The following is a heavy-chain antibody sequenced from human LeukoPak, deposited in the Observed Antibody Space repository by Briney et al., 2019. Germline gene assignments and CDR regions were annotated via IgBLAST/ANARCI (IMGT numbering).Heavy chain of an antibody. D-gene: IGHD1-26*01. CDR1: GYTFTGYF. Sequence: ASVKVSCKVSGYTFTGYFIHWVRQAPGQGLEWMGWSNLNSGGTNYAQKFQGRVTMTRDTSISTAYMELSRVTSDDTAVYYCAREYSRFSGTYYDYWGQGTLVTVSS. V-gene: IGHV1-2*02. CDR3: AREYSRFSGTYYDY. CDR2: SNLNSGGT. J-gene: IGHJ4*02.